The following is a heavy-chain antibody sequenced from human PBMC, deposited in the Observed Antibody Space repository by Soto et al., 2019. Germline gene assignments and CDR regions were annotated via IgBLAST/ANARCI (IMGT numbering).Heavy chain of an antibody. V-gene: IGHV3-11*06. Sequence: GRFTISRDNAKNSLYLQMNSLRAEDTAVYYCARDLTPEACGGDCYYYDAFDIWGQGTMVTVSS. D-gene: IGHD2-21*02. J-gene: IGHJ3*02. CDR3: ARDLTPEACGGDCYYYDAFDI.